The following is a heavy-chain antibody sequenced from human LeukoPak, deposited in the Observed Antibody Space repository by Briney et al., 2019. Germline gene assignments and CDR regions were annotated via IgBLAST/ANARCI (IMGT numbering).Heavy chain of an antibody. CDR1: GGSFSGYY. J-gene: IGHJ4*02. CDR2: INHSGST. V-gene: IGHV4-34*01. Sequence: SETLSLTCAVYGGSFSGYYWSWIRQPPGKGLEWIGEINHSGSTNHNPSLTSRVAISVDTSKNQFSLKLSSLTAGDTAVYYCSRANSGRYPMWGERTLVTVSS. D-gene: IGHD1-26*01. CDR3: SRANSGRYPM.